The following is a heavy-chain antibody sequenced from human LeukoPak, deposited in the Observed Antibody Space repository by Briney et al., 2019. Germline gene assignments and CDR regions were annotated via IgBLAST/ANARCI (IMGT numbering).Heavy chain of an antibody. V-gene: IGHV3-9*01. CDR2: ISWNSGSI. J-gene: IGHJ4*02. Sequence: PGGSLRLSCAASGFTFDDYAMHWVRQAPGKGLEWVSGISWNSGSIGYADSVKGRFTISRDNAKNTLYLQMNSLRAEDTAVYYCAKCYGGEFDYWGQGTLVTVSS. CDR3: AKCYGGEFDY. CDR1: GFTFDDYA. D-gene: IGHD3-16*01.